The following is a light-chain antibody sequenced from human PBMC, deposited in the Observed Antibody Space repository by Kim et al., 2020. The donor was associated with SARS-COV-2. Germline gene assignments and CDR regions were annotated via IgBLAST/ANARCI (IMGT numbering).Light chain of an antibody. CDR3: QQSYTTPLT. CDR1: QSISDY. Sequence: DIQMTQSPSSLSASVGDRVTITCRASQSISDYLHWYHQKPGEAPKLLIYAASNLQSGVPSRFSGRGSGTDFTLTISSLQPEDFATYYCQQSYTTPLTFGGGTKVDIK. CDR2: AAS. J-gene: IGKJ4*01. V-gene: IGKV1-39*01.